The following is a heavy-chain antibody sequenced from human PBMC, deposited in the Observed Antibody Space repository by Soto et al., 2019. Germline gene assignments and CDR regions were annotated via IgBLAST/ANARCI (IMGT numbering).Heavy chain of an antibody. CDR2: INPNSGGT. J-gene: IGHJ4*02. V-gene: IGHV1-2*02. CDR1: GYTFTGYY. Sequence: ASVKVSCKASGYTFTGYYMHWVRQAPGQGLEWMGWINPNSGGTNYAQKFQGRVTMTSDTSISTAYMELSSLRSEDTAVYYCARDRREVRGYSYGYYDYWGQGTLVTVSS. D-gene: IGHD5-18*01. CDR3: ARDRREVRGYSYGYYDY.